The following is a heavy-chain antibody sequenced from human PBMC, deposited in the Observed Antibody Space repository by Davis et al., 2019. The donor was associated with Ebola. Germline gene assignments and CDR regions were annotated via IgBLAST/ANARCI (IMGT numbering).Heavy chain of an antibody. CDR1: GFTFSDHN. J-gene: IGHJ6*02. CDR2: ISSRSKSI. Sequence: GGSLRLSCAASGFTFSDHNMNWVRQAPGKGLEWVAYISSRSKSIYYADSVKGRLTISRDNAKNSLSLQMNSLRDEDTAVYYCARGNYYDDYGMDVWGQGTTVTVSS. CDR3: ARGNYYDDYGMDV. V-gene: IGHV3-48*02.